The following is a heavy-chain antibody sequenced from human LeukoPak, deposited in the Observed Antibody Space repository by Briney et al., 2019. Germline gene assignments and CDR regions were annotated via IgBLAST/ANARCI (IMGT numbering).Heavy chain of an antibody. CDR2: IIPILGIA. J-gene: IGHJ4*02. D-gene: IGHD3-3*02. Sequence: ASVKVSRKASGGTFSSYAISWVRQAPGQGLEWMGRIIPILGIANYAQKFQGRVTITADESTSTAYMELNSLRSEDTAVYYCVRDHFWSGYYNLDYWGQGTLVTVSS. CDR1: GGTFSSYA. CDR3: VRDHFWSGYYNLDY. V-gene: IGHV1-69*04.